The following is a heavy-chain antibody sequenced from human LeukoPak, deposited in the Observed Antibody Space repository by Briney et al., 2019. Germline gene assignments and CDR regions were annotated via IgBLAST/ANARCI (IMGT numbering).Heavy chain of an antibody. CDR1: GFTFSTYW. J-gene: IGHJ4*02. CDR2: IKQDGSQT. Sequence: GGSLRLSCAASGFTFSTYWMSWVRQAPGKGLEWVANIKQDGSQTYYVDSVRGRFTISRDNAKNSLYLQMNSLTAEDTAVYYCVRLYCSGATCYANLDYWGQGTLVAVSS. V-gene: IGHV3-7*04. CDR3: VRLYCSGATCYANLDY. D-gene: IGHD2-15*01.